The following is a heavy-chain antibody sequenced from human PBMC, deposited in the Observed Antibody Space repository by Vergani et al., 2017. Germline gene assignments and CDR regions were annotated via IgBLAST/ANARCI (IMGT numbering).Heavy chain of an antibody. CDR2: ISWNSGSI. CDR1: GFTFDDYA. Sequence: VQLVESGGGVVQPGRSLRLSCAASGFTFDDYAMHWVRQAPGKGLEWVSGISWNSGSIGYADSVKGRFTISRDNAKNSLYLQMNSLRAEDTALYYCAKGVYGDYNWFDPWGQGTLVTVSS. D-gene: IGHD4-17*01. J-gene: IGHJ5*02. CDR3: AKGVYGDYNWFDP. V-gene: IGHV3-9*01.